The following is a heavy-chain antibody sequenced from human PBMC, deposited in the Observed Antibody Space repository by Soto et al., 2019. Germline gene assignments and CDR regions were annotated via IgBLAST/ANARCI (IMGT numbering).Heavy chain of an antibody. CDR1: GYTFFDYG. Sequence: ASVKVSCKASGYTFFDYGVSWVRQAPGQGLEWMGWISAYNGNTKYAPNLQDRVTLTTDTSTSTAYMELRSLRSDDTAVYYCARDTKGSSSAIYYWGQGTLVTVSS. CDR2: ISAYNGNT. V-gene: IGHV1-18*01. D-gene: IGHD6-6*01. J-gene: IGHJ4*02. CDR3: ARDTKGSSSAIYY.